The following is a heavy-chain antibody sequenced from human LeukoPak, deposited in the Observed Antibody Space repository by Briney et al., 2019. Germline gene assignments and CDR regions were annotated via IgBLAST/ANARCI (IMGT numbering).Heavy chain of an antibody. D-gene: IGHD1-26*01. CDR2: IYYSGST. V-gene: IGHV4-59*01. CDR3: ARDKLGATYFDY. Sequence: GSLRLSCTSSGFTFGDYAMSWIRQPPGKGLEWIGYIYYSGSTNYTPSLKSRVTISVDTSKNRFSLKLSSVTAADTAVYYCARDKLGATYFDYWGQGTLVTVSS. CDR1: GFTFGDYA. J-gene: IGHJ4*02.